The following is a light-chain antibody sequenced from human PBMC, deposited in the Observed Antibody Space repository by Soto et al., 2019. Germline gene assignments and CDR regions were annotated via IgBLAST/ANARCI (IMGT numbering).Light chain of an antibody. CDR3: SSYTSTSTYV. V-gene: IGLV2-14*01. Sequence: QSVLTQPASVSGSPGQSITISCTGTSSDVGGYNYVSWYQQYPGKAPKLMIYHVSNRPSGVSNRFSGSKSDNSASLTISGLQPEDEADYYCSSYTSTSTYVFGTGTKVTV. CDR2: HVS. J-gene: IGLJ1*01. CDR1: SSDVGGYNY.